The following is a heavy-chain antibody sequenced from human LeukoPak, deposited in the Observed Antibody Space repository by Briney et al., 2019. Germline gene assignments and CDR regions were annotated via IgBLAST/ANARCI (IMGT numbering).Heavy chain of an antibody. CDR3: ARSTVIAAAGRLMDV. Sequence: GGSLRLSCAVSGFSVSGYWMTWVRQAPGKGLEWVANIKQDGSEKNYVDSVKGRFTISRDNAENSLFLQMNSLRAEDTAVYYCARSTVIAAAGRLMDVWGKGTTVTVSS. V-gene: IGHV3-7*03. CDR1: GFSVSGYW. D-gene: IGHD6-13*01. J-gene: IGHJ6*04. CDR2: IKQDGSEK.